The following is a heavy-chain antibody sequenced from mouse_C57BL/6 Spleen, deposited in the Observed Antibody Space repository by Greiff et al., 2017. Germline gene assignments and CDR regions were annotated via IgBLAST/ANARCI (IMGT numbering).Heavy chain of an antibody. D-gene: IGHD3-3*01. Sequence: EVKLVESGGGLVQPGGSLKLSCAASGFTFSDYYMYWVRQTPEKRLEWVAYISNGGGSTYYPDTVKGRFTISRDNAKNTLYLQMSRLKSEDTAMYYCARGGHGAWFAYWGQGTLVTVSA. V-gene: IGHV5-12*01. J-gene: IGHJ3*01. CDR3: ARGGHGAWFAY. CDR1: GFTFSDYY. CDR2: ISNGGGST.